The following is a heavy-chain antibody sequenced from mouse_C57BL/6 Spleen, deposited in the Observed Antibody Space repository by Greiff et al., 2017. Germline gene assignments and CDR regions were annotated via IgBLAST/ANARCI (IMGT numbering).Heavy chain of an antibody. J-gene: IGHJ3*01. V-gene: IGHV5-9-1*02. CDR2: ISSGGDYI. D-gene: IGHD2-3*01. Sequence: EVKLMESGEGLVKPGGSLKLSCAASGFTFSSYAMSWVRQTPEKRLEWVAYISSGGDYIYYADTVKGRFTISRDNARNTLYLQMTSLKSEDTAMYSCTRDDDGYSWFAYWGQGTLVTVSA. CDR1: GFTFSSYA. CDR3: TRDDDGYSWFAY.